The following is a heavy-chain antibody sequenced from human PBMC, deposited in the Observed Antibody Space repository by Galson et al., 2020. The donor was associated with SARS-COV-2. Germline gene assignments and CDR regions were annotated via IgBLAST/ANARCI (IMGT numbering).Heavy chain of an antibody. V-gene: IGHV4-30-2*01. CDR1: GTSISSGSYF. Sequence: SETLSLTCAVSGTSISSGSYFWNWIRQPPGKGLEWNGYISHSGGTYYNPSLKSRVTISGDRSKNQFSLRLSSVTAADTAVYYCARLHYGEYAPEAFDIWGPGTSVTVAS. D-gene: IGHD4-17*01. CDR3: ARLHYGEYAPEAFDI. J-gene: IGHJ3*02. CDR2: ISHSGGT.